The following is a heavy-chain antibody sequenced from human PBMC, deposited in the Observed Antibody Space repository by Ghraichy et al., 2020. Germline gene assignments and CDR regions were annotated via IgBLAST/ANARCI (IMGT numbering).Heavy chain of an antibody. J-gene: IGHJ6*02. Sequence: SETLSLTCAVYGGSFSGYYWSWIRQPPGKGLERIGEINHSGSTNYNPSLKSRVTILVDTSKKQFSLKLRFVTAADTAVYWCARPGRTGYTSYYYGMDVWGQGTTVTVSS. D-gene: IGHD3/OR15-3a*01. CDR3: ARPGRTGYTSYYYGMDV. CDR2: INHSGST. CDR1: GGSFSGYY. V-gene: IGHV4-34*01.